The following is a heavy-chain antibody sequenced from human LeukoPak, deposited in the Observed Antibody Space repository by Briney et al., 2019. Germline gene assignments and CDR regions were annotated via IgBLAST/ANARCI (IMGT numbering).Heavy chain of an antibody. CDR2: IYYDGNQK. V-gene: IGHV3-33*01. D-gene: IGHD4-23*01. CDR3: ARGGVATAWGAFDV. CDR1: GFKFKTYG. J-gene: IGHJ3*01. Sequence: RGSLRLSCAASGFKFKTYGMHWVRQAPGEGLEWVAVIYYDGNQKYYGDSVKGRFTVSRDVSENMLYLQMSSLRADDTAVYYCARGGVATAWGAFDVWGQGTMVTVSS.